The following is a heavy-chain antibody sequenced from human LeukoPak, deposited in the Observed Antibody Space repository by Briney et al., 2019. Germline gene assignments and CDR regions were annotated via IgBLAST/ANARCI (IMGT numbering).Heavy chain of an antibody. CDR1: GYTFTGYY. CDR3: ARAIDSSGYAGLG. V-gene: IGHV1-2*02. Sequence: ASVKVSCNASGYTFTGYYMHWVRQAPGQGLEWMGWINPNSGGTNYAQKFQGRVTMTRDTSISTAYMELSRLRSDDTAVYYCARAIDSSGYAGLGWGQGTLVTVSS. D-gene: IGHD3-22*01. J-gene: IGHJ4*02. CDR2: INPNSGGT.